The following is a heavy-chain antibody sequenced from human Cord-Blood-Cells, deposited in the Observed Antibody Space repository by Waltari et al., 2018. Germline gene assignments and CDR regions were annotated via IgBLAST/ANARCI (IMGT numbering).Heavy chain of an antibody. J-gene: IGHJ5*02. Sequence: QLQLQESGSGLVKPSPTLSLTCAASGGSISSGGYSWMWIRQPPGQGLEWIGYIYHAGSTYYNPSLKSRVTISVDRSKNQFSLKLSSVTAADTAVYYCARGGATDDWFDPWGQGTLVTVSS. CDR1: GGSISSGGYS. D-gene: IGHD5-12*01. CDR2: IYHAGST. CDR3: ARGGATDDWFDP. V-gene: IGHV4-30-2*01.